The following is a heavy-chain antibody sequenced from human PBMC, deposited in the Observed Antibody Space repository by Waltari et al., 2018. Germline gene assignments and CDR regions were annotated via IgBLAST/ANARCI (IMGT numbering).Heavy chain of an antibody. J-gene: IGHJ4*02. Sequence: EVQLVESGGGLIQPGGSLRTSCAASGLTGRSNYHGWVRLAPGKGLEWVSVIYSGGSTSYADSVKGRFTISRDNSKNTLYLQMNSLRAEDTAVYYCAGGYDSSGYYWGVYWGQGTLVTVSS. D-gene: IGHD3-22*01. CDR1: GLTGRSNY. CDR2: IYSGGST. CDR3: AGGYDSSGYYWGVY. V-gene: IGHV3-53*01.